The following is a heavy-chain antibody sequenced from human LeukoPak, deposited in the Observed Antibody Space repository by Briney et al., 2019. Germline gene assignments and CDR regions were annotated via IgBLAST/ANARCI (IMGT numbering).Heavy chain of an antibody. CDR2: IIPIFGTA. CDR1: GGTFSSYA. J-gene: IGHJ3*02. CDR3: ARPLRYCSSTSCYVGGPDAFDI. V-gene: IGHV1-69*05. D-gene: IGHD2-2*01. Sequence: ASVKVSCKASGGTFSSYAISWVRQAPGQGLEWMGGIIPIFGTANYAQKFQGRVTMTTDTSTSTAYMELRSLRSDDTAVYYCARPLRYCSSTSCYVGGPDAFDIWGQGTMVTVSS.